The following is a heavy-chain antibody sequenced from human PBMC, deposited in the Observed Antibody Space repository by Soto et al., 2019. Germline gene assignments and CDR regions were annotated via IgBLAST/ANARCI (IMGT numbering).Heavy chain of an antibody. D-gene: IGHD3-10*01. CDR3: AKDLDPEYGSGSYCLDY. Sequence: GGSLRLSCAASGFTFSSYGMHWVRQAPGKGLEWVAVISYDGSNKYYADSVKGRFTISRDNSKNTLYLQMNSLRAEDTAVYYCAKDLDPEYGSGSYCLDYWGQGT. CDR1: GFTFSSYG. V-gene: IGHV3-30*18. J-gene: IGHJ4*02. CDR2: ISYDGSNK.